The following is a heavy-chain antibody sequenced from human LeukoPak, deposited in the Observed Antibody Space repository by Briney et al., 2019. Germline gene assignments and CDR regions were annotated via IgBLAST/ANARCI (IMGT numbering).Heavy chain of an antibody. D-gene: IGHD1-26*01. J-gene: IGHJ4*02. CDR3: ASDVVGATSPFDY. CDR1: GGTFSSYA. Sequence: SVKVSCKASGGTFSSYAISWVRQAPGQGLEWMGRIIPILGIANYVQKFQGRVTITADKSTSTAYMELSSLRSEDTAVYYCASDVVGATSPFDYWGQGTLVTVPS. CDR2: IIPILGIA. V-gene: IGHV1-69*04.